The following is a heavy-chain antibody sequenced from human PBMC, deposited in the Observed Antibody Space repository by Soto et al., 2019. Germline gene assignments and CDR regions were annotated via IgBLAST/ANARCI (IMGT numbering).Heavy chain of an antibody. V-gene: IGHV1-46*03. CDR1: GNTFTTYY. CDR3: TRRGYCSGGSCPLGFDY. CDR2: INPSDGGT. Sequence: QVQLVQSGAEVKKPGASVKVSCKASGNTFTTYYVHWVRQAPGQGLEWMGVINPSDGGTSYAQKFQGRVTRTRDTSTSTVYMELSSLRSEDTSMYYCTRRGYCSGGSCPLGFDYWGQGTLVTVSS. D-gene: IGHD2-15*01. J-gene: IGHJ4*02.